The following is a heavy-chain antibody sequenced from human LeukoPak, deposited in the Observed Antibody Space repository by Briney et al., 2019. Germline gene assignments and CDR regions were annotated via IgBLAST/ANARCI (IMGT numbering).Heavy chain of an antibody. D-gene: IGHD2-2*01. J-gene: IGHJ5*02. CDR3: ARLPAQNWFDP. V-gene: IGHV4-39*01. CDR1: GGSISSSTYY. Sequence: SETLSLTCTVSGGSISSSTYYWGWIRQPPGKGLEWIGNIFYSGNTYYNPSLKSRVTISVDTSKNQFSLKLSSVTAADTAVYYCARLPAQNWFDPWGQGTLVTVSS. CDR2: IFYSGNT.